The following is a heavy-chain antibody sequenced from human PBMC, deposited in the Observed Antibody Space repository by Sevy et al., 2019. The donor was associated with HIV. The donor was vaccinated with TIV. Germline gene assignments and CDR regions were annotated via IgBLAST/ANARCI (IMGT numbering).Heavy chain of an antibody. Sequence: ASVKVSCKASRNTFSSYALTWVRQAPGQGLEWMGRITPIFETVNYAQKFQGRVTISADESTSTAYMELSSLRSDDTAIYYCARDSYYGSGGPQYYYYYMDVWGKGTTVTVSS. J-gene: IGHJ6*03. V-gene: IGHV1-69*13. CDR1: RNTFSSYA. D-gene: IGHD3-10*01. CDR3: ARDSYYGSGGPQYYYYYMDV. CDR2: ITPIFETV.